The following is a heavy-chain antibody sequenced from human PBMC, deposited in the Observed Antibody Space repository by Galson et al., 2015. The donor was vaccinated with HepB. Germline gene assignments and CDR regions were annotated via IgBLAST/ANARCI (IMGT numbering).Heavy chain of an antibody. D-gene: IGHD5-24*01. J-gene: IGHJ4*02. V-gene: IGHV3-30*04. CDR3: ARDTGGYRRKYSFDT. CDR2: IPTEGQK. CDR1: GFTFSSYA. Sequence: SLRLSCAASGFTFSSYAMHWVRQAPGKGLEWVAVIPTEGQKYYKDSVRGRFTISRDNSRNTLSLQMNSLRPEDTAVYYCARDTGGYRRKYSFDTWGQGTLVTVSS.